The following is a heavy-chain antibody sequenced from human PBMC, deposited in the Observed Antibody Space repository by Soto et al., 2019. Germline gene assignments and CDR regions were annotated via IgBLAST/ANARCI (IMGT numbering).Heavy chain of an antibody. Sequence: GASVKVSCKASGYTFTGYYMHWVRQAPGQGLEWMGWINPNSGGTNYAQKFQGRVTMTRDTSISTAYMELSRLRSDDTAVYYCARDPIVGVPETLDYWGQGTLVTVSS. D-gene: IGHD2-2*01. J-gene: IGHJ4*02. CDR1: GYTFTGYY. V-gene: IGHV1-2*02. CDR3: ARDPIVGVPETLDY. CDR2: INPNSGGT.